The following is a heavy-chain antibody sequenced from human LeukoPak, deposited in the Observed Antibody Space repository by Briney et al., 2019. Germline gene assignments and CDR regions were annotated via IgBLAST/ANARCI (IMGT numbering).Heavy chain of an antibody. CDR2: IYPGDSDT. J-gene: IGHJ4*02. CDR1: GYSFTTYY. V-gene: IGHV5-51*01. D-gene: IGHD3-22*01. Sequence: GESLKISCKGSGYSFTTYYIGWVRQMPGKGLEWMGIIYPGDSDTKYSPSFQGQVTISADKSTSTACLQWSSLKASDTAMYYCARHLGRGEYDSSGYWGQGTLVTVSS. CDR3: ARHLGRGEYDSSGY.